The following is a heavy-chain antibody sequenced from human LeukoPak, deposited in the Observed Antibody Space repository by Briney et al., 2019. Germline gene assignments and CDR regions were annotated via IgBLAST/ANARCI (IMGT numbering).Heavy chain of an antibody. CDR1: GFTSSSYA. D-gene: IGHD6-6*01. CDR3: ARDLSIAATLGAFDI. Sequence: GGSLRLSCAASGFTSSSYAMHWVRQAPGKGLEWVAVISYNGSNKYYADSVKGRFTISRDNSKNTLYLQMNSLRAEDTAVYYCARDLSIAATLGAFDIWGQGTMVTVSS. CDR2: ISYNGSNK. J-gene: IGHJ3*02. V-gene: IGHV3-30*01.